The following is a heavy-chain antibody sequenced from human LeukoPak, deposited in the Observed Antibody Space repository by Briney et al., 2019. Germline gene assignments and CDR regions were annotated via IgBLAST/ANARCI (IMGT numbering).Heavy chain of an antibody. Sequence: SETLSPTCTVSGGSISSYYWSWIRQPARKGLEWIGRIYTSGSTNYNPSLKSRVTMSVDTSKNQFSLKLSSVTAADTAVYYCAREGSSHLNWFDPWGQGTLVTVSS. V-gene: IGHV4-4*07. J-gene: IGHJ5*02. CDR2: IYTSGST. CDR3: AREGSSHLNWFDP. CDR1: GGSISSYY. D-gene: IGHD6-13*01.